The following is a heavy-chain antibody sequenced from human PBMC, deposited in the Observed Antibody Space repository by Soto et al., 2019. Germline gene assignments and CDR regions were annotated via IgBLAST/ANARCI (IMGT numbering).Heavy chain of an antibody. CDR2: INGDTGKA. CDR1: GYNFSTYS. Sequence: QVHLVQSGAEVRKPGASVKVSCKASGYNFSTYSMYWVRQAPGQRLEWMGWINGDTGKARYSQKYQGRLTITRDTSASTAYMELSSLRSDDTALFYCARDAGGLNSGSYGWVDPWGQGPLVTVSS. D-gene: IGHD1-26*01. J-gene: IGHJ5*02. V-gene: IGHV1-3*01. CDR3: ARDAGGLNSGSYGWVDP.